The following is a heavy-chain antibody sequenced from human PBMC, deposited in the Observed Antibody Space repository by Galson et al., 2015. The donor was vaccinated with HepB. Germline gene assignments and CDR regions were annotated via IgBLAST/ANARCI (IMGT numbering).Heavy chain of an antibody. D-gene: IGHD3-9*01. Sequence: SLRLSCAASGFTFRSYAMSWVRQAPGTGLEWVSGISGRGGSTYYTDSVKGRFTISRDNSQNMLYLQMSSLRAEDKAVYYCAKDRYDDTLTGYYTHWGQGTLVTVSS. CDR3: AKDRYDDTLTGYYTH. CDR1: GFTFRSYA. J-gene: IGHJ4*02. V-gene: IGHV3-23*01. CDR2: ISGRGGST.